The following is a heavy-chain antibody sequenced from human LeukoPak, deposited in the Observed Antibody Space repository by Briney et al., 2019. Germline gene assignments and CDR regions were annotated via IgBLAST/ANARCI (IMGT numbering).Heavy chain of an antibody. CDR2: IKQDGSEK. J-gene: IGHJ4*02. CDR1: GFTFSSYW. CDR3: ARGSNYYDSSGYYSN. D-gene: IGHD3-22*01. Sequence: GGSLRLSCAASGFTFSSYWMSWVRQAPGKGLEWVANIKQDGSEKYYVDSVKGRFTISRDNAKNSLYLQMNSLRAEDTAVYYCARGSNYYDSSGYYSNWGQGTLVTVSS. V-gene: IGHV3-7*01.